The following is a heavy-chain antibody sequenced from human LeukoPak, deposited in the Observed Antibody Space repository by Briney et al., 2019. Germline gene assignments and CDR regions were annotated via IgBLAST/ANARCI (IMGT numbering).Heavy chain of an antibody. CDR3: ATEPFWYSSSWPNWFDP. CDR2: FDPEDGET. J-gene: IGHJ5*02. CDR1: GYTLTELS. Sequence: ASVKVSCKVSGYTLTELSMHWVRQAPGKGLEWMGGFDPEDGETIYAQKFQGRVTMTEDTSTDTACMELSSLRSEDTAVYYCATEPFWYSSSWPNWFDPWGQGTLVTVSS. D-gene: IGHD6-13*01. V-gene: IGHV1-24*01.